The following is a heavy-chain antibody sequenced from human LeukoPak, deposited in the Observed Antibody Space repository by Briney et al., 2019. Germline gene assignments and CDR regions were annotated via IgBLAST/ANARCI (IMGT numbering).Heavy chain of an antibody. V-gene: IGHV3-21*01. J-gene: IGHJ4*02. D-gene: IGHD5-12*01. CDR2: ISSSSSYI. CDR3: ARPGYDSYYFDY. Sequence: GGSLRLSCAASGFTFSSYSMNWVRQAPGKGLEWVSSISSSSSYIYYADSVKGRFTTSRDNAKNSLYLQMNSLGAEDTAVYYCARPGYDSYYFDYWGQGTLVTVSS. CDR1: GFTFSSYS.